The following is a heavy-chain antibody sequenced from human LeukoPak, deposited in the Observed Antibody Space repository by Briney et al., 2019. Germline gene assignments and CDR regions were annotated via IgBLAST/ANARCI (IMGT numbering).Heavy chain of an antibody. CDR3: ARHRWGVTQYYFDY. CDR2: IYYSGST. Sequence: ETLSLTCTVSGGSISSYYWSWIRQPPGKGLEWIGYIYYSGSTNHNPSLKSRVTISVDTSNNQFSLKLSSVTAADTAVYYCARHRWGVTQYYFDYWGQGTLVTVSS. J-gene: IGHJ4*02. D-gene: IGHD3-10*01. V-gene: IGHV4-59*08. CDR1: GGSISSYY.